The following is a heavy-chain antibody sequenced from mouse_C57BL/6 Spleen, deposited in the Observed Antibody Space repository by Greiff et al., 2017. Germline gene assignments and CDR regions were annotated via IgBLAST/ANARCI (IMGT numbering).Heavy chain of an antibody. CDR2: INPNNGGT. D-gene: IGHD1-1*01. Sequence: EVQLQQSGPELVKPGASVKISCKASGYTFTDYYMNWVKQSHGKSLEWIGDINPNNGGTSYNQKFKGKATLTVDKSSSTAYMELRSLTSEDSAVYYCARLGGRRGNYFDYWGQGTTLTVSS. J-gene: IGHJ2*01. CDR3: ARLGGRRGNYFDY. CDR1: GYTFTDYY. V-gene: IGHV1-26*01.